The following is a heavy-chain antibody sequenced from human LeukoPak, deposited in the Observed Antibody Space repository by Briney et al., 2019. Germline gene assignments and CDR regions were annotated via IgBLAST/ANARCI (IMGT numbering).Heavy chain of an antibody. Sequence: GGSLRLSCAGSVFTFSSYSMNWVRQAPGKGLEWVSSISSSSSYIYYADSVKGRFTISRDNAKNSLYLQMNSLRAEDTAVYYCASGDAFDIWGQGTMVTVSS. V-gene: IGHV3-21*01. CDR3: ASGDAFDI. J-gene: IGHJ3*02. CDR2: ISSSSSYI. CDR1: VFTFSSYS.